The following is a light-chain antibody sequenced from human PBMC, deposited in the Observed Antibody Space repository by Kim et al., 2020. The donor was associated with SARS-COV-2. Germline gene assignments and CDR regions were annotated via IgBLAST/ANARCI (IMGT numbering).Light chain of an antibody. J-gene: IGKJ2*01. V-gene: IGKV3D-20*01. Sequence: EVVLTQSPVTLSVSPGDRATLSCGASESVSLNYLAWYQQKPGLPPKLLIYDASSRAPGVPDRFSGSGSGTDFTLTITRLQPEDSALYYCHQYGQPPNTFGQGSRLEI. CDR1: ESVSLNY. CDR3: HQYGQPPNT. CDR2: DAS.